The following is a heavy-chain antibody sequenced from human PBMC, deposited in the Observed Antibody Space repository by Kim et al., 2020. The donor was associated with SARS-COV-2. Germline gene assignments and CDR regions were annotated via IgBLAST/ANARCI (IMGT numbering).Heavy chain of an antibody. CDR1: GFTFSSYG. D-gene: IGHD3-10*01. CDR3: AKDPALGAVRGVHYFDY. CDR2: ISYDGSNK. Sequence: GGSLRLSCAASGFTFSSYGMHWVRQAPGKGLEWVAVISYDGSNKYYADSVKGRFTISRDNSKNTLYLQMNSLRAEDTAVYYCAKDPALGAVRGVHYFDYWGQGTLVTVSS. J-gene: IGHJ4*02. V-gene: IGHV3-30*18.